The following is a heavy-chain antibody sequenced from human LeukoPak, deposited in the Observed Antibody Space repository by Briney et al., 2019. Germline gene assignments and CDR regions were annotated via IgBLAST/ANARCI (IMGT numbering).Heavy chain of an antibody. CDR2: VIPIFATT. D-gene: IGHD3-22*01. Sequence: AASVKVSCKASGGTFSSYAISWVRQAPGQGLEWMGGVIPIFATTNYAQKFQGRVTIIADEVASTVYMELSSLRSEDTAMYYCAKYYDSGGSYWSFDYWGQGTLVTVPS. V-gene: IGHV1-69*01. J-gene: IGHJ4*02. CDR1: GGTFSSYA. CDR3: AKYYDSGGSYWSFDY.